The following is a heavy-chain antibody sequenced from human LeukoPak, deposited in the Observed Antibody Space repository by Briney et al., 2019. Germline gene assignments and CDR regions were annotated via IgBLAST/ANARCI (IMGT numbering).Heavy chain of an antibody. D-gene: IGHD3-10*01. CDR1: GYSFSNYW. Sequence: GESLKLSCKDSGYSFSNYWIAWVRQMPGKGLEWMGIIYPDDSNTRYSPSFQGQVTISADKSISIASLQWSSLKASDTAMYYCARTNLWFGELDAFDIWGQGTLVTVSS. CDR3: ARTNLWFGELDAFDI. CDR2: IYPDDSNT. V-gene: IGHV5-51*03. J-gene: IGHJ3*02.